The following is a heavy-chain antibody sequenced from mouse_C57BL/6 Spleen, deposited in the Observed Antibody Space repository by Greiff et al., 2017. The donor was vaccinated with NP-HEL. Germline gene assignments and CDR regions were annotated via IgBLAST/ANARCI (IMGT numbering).Heavy chain of an antibody. CDR3: GRSYGNYPYYYAMDY. CDR1: GYTFTDHI. Sequence: QVQLQQSGAELASPGASVTLSCKASGYTFTDHIMNWVKKRPGQGLEWIGRIYPVSGETNYNQKFMGKATLSVDRSSSTVYMVLNSLTSEDPAVYYCGRSYGNYPYYYAMDYWGQGTSVTVSS. J-gene: IGHJ4*01. V-gene: IGHV1-11*01. CDR2: IYPVSGET. D-gene: IGHD2-1*01.